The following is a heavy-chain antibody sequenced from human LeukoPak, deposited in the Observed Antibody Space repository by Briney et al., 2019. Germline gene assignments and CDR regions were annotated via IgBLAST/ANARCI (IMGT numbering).Heavy chain of an antibody. CDR3: ARESDGSGWTNYFDY. D-gene: IGHD6-19*01. CDR1: GGSISSYY. Sequence: PSETLSLTCTVSGGSISSYYWSWIRQPPGKGLEWIGYIYYSGSTNYNPSLKSRVTISVDTSENQFSLKLSSVTAADTAVYYCARESDGSGWTNYFDYWGQGTLVTVSS. V-gene: IGHV4-59*01. J-gene: IGHJ4*02. CDR2: IYYSGST.